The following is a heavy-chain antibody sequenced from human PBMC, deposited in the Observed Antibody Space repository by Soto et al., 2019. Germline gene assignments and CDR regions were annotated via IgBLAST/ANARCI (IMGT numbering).Heavy chain of an antibody. CDR3: ARDALRWLNDY. Sequence: QLQLQESGPGLVKPSETLSLTCTVSGGSISSSSYYWGWIRQPPGKGLEWIGSIYYSGSTYYNPSLKSRVTISVDTSKNQFSLKLSSVTAADTAVYYCARDALRWLNDYWGQGTLVTVSS. CDR2: IYYSGST. CDR1: GGSISSSSYY. J-gene: IGHJ4*02. V-gene: IGHV4-39*02. D-gene: IGHD5-12*01.